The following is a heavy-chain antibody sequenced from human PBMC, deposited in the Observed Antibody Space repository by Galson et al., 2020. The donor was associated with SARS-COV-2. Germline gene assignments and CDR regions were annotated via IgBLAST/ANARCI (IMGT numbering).Heavy chain of an antibody. J-gene: IGHJ4*02. D-gene: IGHD4-17*01. CDR3: ANLYCDYFEVYAD. CDR1: GFTFSSYA. V-gene: IGHV3-23*01. Sequence: GGSLRLTCAASGFTFSSYAMIWVRQPPGKGLEWVSAISGSGGSPYYAAPMKGRVTIARDNSKNTLYLQMNSLSAEDTAAYYWANLYCDYFEVYADWGQGTRVTVSS. CDR2: ISGSGGSP.